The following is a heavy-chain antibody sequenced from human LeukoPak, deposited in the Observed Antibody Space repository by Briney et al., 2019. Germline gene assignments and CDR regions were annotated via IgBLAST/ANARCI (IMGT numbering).Heavy chain of an antibody. CDR1: GGSISSYY. J-gene: IGHJ6*03. D-gene: IGHD6-13*01. CDR3: ARDLAAAGHYYYYMDV. V-gene: IGHV4-4*07. CDR2: IYTSGST. Sequence: SETLSLTCTVSGGSISSYYRSWIRQPAGKGLEWIGRIYTSGSTNYNPSLKSRVTMSVDTSKNQFSLKLSSVTAADTAVYYCARDLAAAGHYYYYMDVWGKGTTVTVSS.